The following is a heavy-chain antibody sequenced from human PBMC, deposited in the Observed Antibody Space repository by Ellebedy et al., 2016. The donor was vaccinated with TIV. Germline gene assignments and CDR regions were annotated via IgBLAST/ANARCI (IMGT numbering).Heavy chain of an antibody. CDR1: GVTFRNYA. J-gene: IGHJ1*01. Sequence: ASVKVSCKASGVTFRNYAFHWVRQAPGEGLEWMGGIIPMFGTTNYAQKFQDRVTITADQSTSTVYMGLSSLRPEDTAVYYCAREGREYNTPSQYFQHWGQGTLVTVSS. V-gene: IGHV1-69*13. D-gene: IGHD6-6*01. CDR2: IIPMFGTT. CDR3: AREGREYNTPSQYFQH.